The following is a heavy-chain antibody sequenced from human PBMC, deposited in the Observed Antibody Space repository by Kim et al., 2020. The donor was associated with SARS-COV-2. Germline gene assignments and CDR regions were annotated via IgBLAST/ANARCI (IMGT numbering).Heavy chain of an antibody. CDR2: INAGNGNT. D-gene: IGHD5-12*01. V-gene: IGHV1-3*01. Sequence: ASVKVSCKASGYTFTSYAMHWVRQAPGQRLEWMGWINAGNGNTKYSQKFQGRVTITRDTSASTAYMELSSLRSEDTAVYYCARSIVATPTYGMDVWGQGTTVTVSS. J-gene: IGHJ6*02. CDR1: GYTFTSYA. CDR3: ARSIVATPTYGMDV.